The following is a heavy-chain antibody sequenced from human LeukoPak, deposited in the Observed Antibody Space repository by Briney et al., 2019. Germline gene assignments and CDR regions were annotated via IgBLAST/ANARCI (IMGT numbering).Heavy chain of an antibody. CDR3: ARDRVPFYSSTFKDYYLQYGLDV. J-gene: IGHJ6*02. V-gene: IGHV1-2*02. CDR1: GYTFSGHY. CDR2: INANNGGT. Sequence: GASVKVSCKASGYTFSGHYIHWVRQAPGQGLEWMGWINANNGGTSYAQKFQGRVSLTRDTSINTAYMEVSRLRADDTALYFCARDRVPFYSSTFKDYYLQYGLDVWGQGTTVTVSS. D-gene: IGHD6-19*01.